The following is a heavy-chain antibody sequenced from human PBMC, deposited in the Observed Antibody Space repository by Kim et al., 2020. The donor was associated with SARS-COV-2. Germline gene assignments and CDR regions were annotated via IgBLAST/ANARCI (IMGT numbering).Heavy chain of an antibody. J-gene: IGHJ4*02. CDR3: ARVGFGDSSAYYFDY. CDR1: GFTFSDYY. D-gene: IGHD3-22*01. V-gene: IGHV3-11*05. CDR2: ISSSTSYT. Sequence: GGSLRLSCAASGFTFSDYYMSWIRQAPGKGLEWVSYISSSTSYTKYADSVKGRFTISRGNAKNSLYLQMNSLRAEDTAVYYCARVGFGDSSAYYFDYWGQETRVTVLS.